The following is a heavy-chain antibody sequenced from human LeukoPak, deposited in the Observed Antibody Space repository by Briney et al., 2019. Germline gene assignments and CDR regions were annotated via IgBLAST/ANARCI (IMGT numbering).Heavy chain of an antibody. J-gene: IGHJ5*02. Sequence: PSETLSLTCSVSGGSITSSSYYWGWIRQSPEKGLEWIVSIHYTGRTDYNPSLKSRVTISVDTSENQVSLKVRSVTAADTAVYYCASIKEVRRGGPNWFDPWGQGTLVTVSS. CDR1: GGSITSSSYY. V-gene: IGHV4-39*01. CDR3: ASIKEVRRGGPNWFDP. CDR2: IHYTGRT. D-gene: IGHD3-10*01.